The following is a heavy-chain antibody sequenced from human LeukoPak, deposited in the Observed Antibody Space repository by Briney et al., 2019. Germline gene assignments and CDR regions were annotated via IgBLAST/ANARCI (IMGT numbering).Heavy chain of an antibody. J-gene: IGHJ3*02. CDR1: GFTFSSYW. Sequence: PGGSLRLSCAASGFTFSSYWMHWVRQAPGKGLVWVSRINSDGSSTSYADSVRGRFSISRDNAKNSLYLQMNSLRAEDTAVYYCARAMITFGGVIVKNAFDIWGQGTMVTVSS. D-gene: IGHD3-16*02. V-gene: IGHV3-74*01. CDR3: ARAMITFGGVIVKNAFDI. CDR2: INSDGSST.